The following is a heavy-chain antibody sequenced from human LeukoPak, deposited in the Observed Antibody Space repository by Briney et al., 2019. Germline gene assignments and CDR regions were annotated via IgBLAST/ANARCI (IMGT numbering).Heavy chain of an antibody. CDR1: GGSISSYY. Sequence: SDTLSLTCTVSGGSISSYYWSWIRQPPGEGLEWIGYIYYSGSTNYNPSLKSRVTISVDTSKNQFSLKLSSVTAADPGVYYWARGGSTGTNLNWVDPWGQGTLVTVSS. J-gene: IGHJ5*02. CDR2: IYYSGST. D-gene: IGHD1-1*01. V-gene: IGHV4-59*07. CDR3: ARGGSTGTNLNWVDP.